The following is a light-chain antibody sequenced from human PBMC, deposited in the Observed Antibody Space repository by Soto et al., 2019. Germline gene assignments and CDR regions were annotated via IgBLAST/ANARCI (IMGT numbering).Light chain of an antibody. J-gene: IGKJ4*01. V-gene: IGKV1-9*01. Sequence: DIQLTQSPSFLSPSVGDRVTIPCRAGQGFTISLAWYQQKPGKAPNLLIYAASTLQGGVPSRFSGSGSGTDFTLTISSLQPEDFATYYCQQLTSNPLTFGGGTKVEIK. CDR1: QGFTIS. CDR3: QQLTSNPLT. CDR2: AAS.